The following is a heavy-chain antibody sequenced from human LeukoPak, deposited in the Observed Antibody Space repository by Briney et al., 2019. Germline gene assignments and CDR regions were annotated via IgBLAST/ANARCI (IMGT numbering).Heavy chain of an antibody. J-gene: IGHJ4*02. CDR2: ISWNSGSV. CDR3: AKSGDYGGNLYFDY. Sequence: GGSLRLSCAASGFTFDDYAMHWVRQAPGKGLEWVSGISWNSGSVGYADSVKGRFTISRDNAKNSLYLQMNSLRAEDTALYYCAKSGDYGGNLYFDYWGQGTLVTVSS. CDR1: GFTFDDYA. D-gene: IGHD4-23*01. V-gene: IGHV3-9*01.